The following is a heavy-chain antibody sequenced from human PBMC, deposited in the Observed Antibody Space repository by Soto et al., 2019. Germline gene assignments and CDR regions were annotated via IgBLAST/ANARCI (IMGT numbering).Heavy chain of an antibody. CDR1: GYTFINYG. CDR2: LSAYNGDT. V-gene: IGHV1-18*01. CDR3: ARWSAIVGGAEALDV. J-gene: IGHJ3*01. Sequence: QVQLVQSGAEVKKPGASVRVSCKTSGYTFINYGITWVRQAPGQGLEWMGWLSAYNGDTSSSEKLQDRFTMTTDTSTTTVHMDLRSLTADDTAVYYWARWSAIVGGAEALDVWGQGTMVIVSA. D-gene: IGHD1-26*01.